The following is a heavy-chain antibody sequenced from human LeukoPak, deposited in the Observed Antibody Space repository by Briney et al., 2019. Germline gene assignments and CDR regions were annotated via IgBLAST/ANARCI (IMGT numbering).Heavy chain of an antibody. D-gene: IGHD2-2*01. CDR1: GFTFSDYY. V-gene: IGHV3-11*04. J-gene: IGHJ4*02. Sequence: PGGSLRLSCAASGFTFSDYYMSWIRQAPGKGLEWVSYISSSASTIYYADSVKGRFTISRDNAKNSLYLQMNSLRAEDTAVYYCAREKAEYCSSTSCLIDYWGQGTLVTVSS. CDR3: AREKAEYCSSTSCLIDY. CDR2: ISSSASTI.